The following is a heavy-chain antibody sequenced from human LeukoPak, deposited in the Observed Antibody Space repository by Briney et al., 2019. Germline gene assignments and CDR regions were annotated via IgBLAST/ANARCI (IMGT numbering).Heavy chain of an antibody. CDR1: GGSFSGYY. Sequence: SETLSLTCAVYGGSFSGYYWSWIRQPPGKGLEWIGEINHSGSTNYNPSLKSRVTVSADTSKNQISLNLTSVTAADTAVYYCARDWVTPPYNWFNPWGQGTLVTVSS. CDR2: INHSGST. CDR3: ARDWVTPPYNWFNP. V-gene: IGHV4-34*01. D-gene: IGHD5-18*01. J-gene: IGHJ5*02.